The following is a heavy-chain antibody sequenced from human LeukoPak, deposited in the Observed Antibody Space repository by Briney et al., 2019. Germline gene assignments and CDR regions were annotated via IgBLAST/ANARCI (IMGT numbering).Heavy chain of an antibody. Sequence: GGSLRLSCAASGFTFSGYSMNWVRQAPGKGLEWVSYISSSSSTIYYADSVKGRFTISRDNAKNSLYLQMNSLRDEDTAVYYCAREKTGTNYYYYGMDVWGQGTTVTVSS. CDR2: ISSSSSTI. D-gene: IGHD1-7*01. CDR3: AREKTGTNYYYYGMDV. V-gene: IGHV3-48*02. J-gene: IGHJ6*02. CDR1: GFTFSGYS.